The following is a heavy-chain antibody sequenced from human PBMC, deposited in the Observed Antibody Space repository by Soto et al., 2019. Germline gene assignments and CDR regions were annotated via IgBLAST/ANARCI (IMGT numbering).Heavy chain of an antibody. J-gene: IGHJ6*02. CDR1: GDSVSDGSYY. D-gene: IGHD2-15*01. V-gene: IGHV4-61*02. CDR2: IYTSGST. CDR3: ARGSVGGNYYYYYGMDV. Sequence: PSETLSLTCTVSGDSVSDGSYYWIWIRQPAGKGLEWIGRIYTSGSTNYNPSLKSRVTMSVDTSKNQFSLKLSSVTAADTAVYYCARGSVGGNYYYYYGMDVWGQGTTVTVSS.